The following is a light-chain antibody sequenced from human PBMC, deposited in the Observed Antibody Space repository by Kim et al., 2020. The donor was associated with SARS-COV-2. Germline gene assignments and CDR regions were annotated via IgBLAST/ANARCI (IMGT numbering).Light chain of an antibody. CDR1: QSVPRNY. CDR2: GAS. CDR3: QQYDDSPMYT. V-gene: IGKV3-20*01. Sequence: PGERATLSCRASQSVPRNYLAWYQHKPGQAPRLLIYGASSRATGIPDRFTGSGSGTDFTLTISRLEPEDFTVYYCQQYDDSPMYTFGQGTKLEI. J-gene: IGKJ2*01.